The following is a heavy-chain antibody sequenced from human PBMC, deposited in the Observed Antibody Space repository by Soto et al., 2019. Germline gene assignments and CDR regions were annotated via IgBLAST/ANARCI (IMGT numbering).Heavy chain of an antibody. CDR3: ARSKADYDFWSGYQLYYYYYMDV. Sequence: PSETLSLTCTVSGCSISIGSYYWCWILQPTGKGLEWIGSIYYSGSTYYNPSLKSRVTISVDTSKNQFSLKLSSVTAADTAVYYCARSKADYDFWSGYQLYYYYYMDVWGKGTRVTVSS. CDR2: IYYSGST. CDR1: GCSISIGSYY. V-gene: IGHV4-39*01. D-gene: IGHD3-3*01. J-gene: IGHJ6*03.